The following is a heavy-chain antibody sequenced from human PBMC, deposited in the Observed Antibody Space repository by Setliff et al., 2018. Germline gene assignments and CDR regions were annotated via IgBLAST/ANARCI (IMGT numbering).Heavy chain of an antibody. D-gene: IGHD3-16*01. CDR1: GYTSSSYA. J-gene: IGHJ6*02. Sequence: PWGSLRLSWAASGYTSSSYAMNWVRQAPGKGLEWVSSISRSSGAIYYADSVKGRFTVSRDNAKNSLSLQMNSLRPEDTARYYCASGWGGMDVWGQGTTVTVSS. CDR2: ISRSSGAI. CDR3: ASGWGGMDV. V-gene: IGHV3-48*01.